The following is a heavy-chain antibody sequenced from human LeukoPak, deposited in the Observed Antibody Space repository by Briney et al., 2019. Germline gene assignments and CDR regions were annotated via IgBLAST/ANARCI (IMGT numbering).Heavy chain of an antibody. CDR3: ARVQQQLLPFDY. D-gene: IGHD6-13*01. J-gene: IGHJ4*02. V-gene: IGHV4-59*01. Sequence: SETLSLTCSVSGGSISNNYWSWIRQPPGKGLEWIGNIYYSGSTNYNPSLKSRVTISVDTSKNQFSLKLSSVTAADTAVYYCARVQQQLLPFDYWGQGILVTVSS. CDR2: IYYSGST. CDR1: GGSISNNY.